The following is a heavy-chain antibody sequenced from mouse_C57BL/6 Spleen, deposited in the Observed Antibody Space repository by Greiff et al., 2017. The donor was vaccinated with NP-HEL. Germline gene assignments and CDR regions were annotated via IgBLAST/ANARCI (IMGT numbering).Heavy chain of an antibody. CDR3: ARGYYYGGYFDY. CDR2: ISSGSSTI. D-gene: IGHD1-1*01. Sequence: EVKLQESGGGLVKPGGSLKLSCAASGFTFSDYGMHWVRQAPEKGLEWVAYISSGSSTIYYADTVKGRFTISRDNAKNTLFLQMTSLRSEDTAMYYCARGYYYGGYFDYWGQGTTLTVSS. J-gene: IGHJ2*01. CDR1: GFTFSDYG. V-gene: IGHV5-17*01.